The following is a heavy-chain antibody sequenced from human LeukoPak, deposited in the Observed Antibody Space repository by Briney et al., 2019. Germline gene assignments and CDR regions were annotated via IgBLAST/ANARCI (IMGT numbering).Heavy chain of an antibody. CDR2: IYYSGST. D-gene: IGHD1-26*01. V-gene: IGHV4-59*01. J-gene: IGHJ6*03. CDR1: GGSISSYY. Sequence: SETLSLTCTVSGGSISSYYWSWIRQPPGKGLEWIGYIYYSGSTNYNPSLKSRVTISVDTSKNQFSLKLSSVTAADTAVYYCARDSGSYLHYYYYMDVWGKGTTVTVSS. CDR3: ARDSGSYLHYYYYMDV.